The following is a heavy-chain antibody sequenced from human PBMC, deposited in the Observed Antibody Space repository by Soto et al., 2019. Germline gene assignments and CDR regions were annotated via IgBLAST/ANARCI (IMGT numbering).Heavy chain of an antibody. D-gene: IGHD2-2*02. V-gene: IGHV4-61*01. J-gene: IGHJ4*02. CDR2: IYSSGST. CDR3: ARGEDSIVVVPAAILGL. CDR1: GDSVSSGNYF. Sequence: SETLSLTCTVSGDSVSSGNYFWSWLRQPPGKGLEWFGYIYSSGSTNYNPSLKSRVTISVDTSKNQFSLKLSSVTAADTAVYYCARGEDSIVVVPAAILGLWGQGALVTVSS.